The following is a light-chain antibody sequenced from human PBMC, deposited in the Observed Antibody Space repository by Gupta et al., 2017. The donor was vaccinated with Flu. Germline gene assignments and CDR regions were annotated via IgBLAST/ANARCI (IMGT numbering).Light chain of an antibody. Sequence: GTISCTGRTSSVGGGDDVHWYQHVPGQAPKLLLYCKSGRPSGTPARFSGSKSGTTATLANTGLQAEDEADYYWQSLYSGLSGRVFGEGTKLTVL. CDR1: TSSVGGGDD. V-gene: IGLV1-40*01. CDR2: CKS. CDR3: QSLYSGLSGRV. J-gene: IGLJ3*02.